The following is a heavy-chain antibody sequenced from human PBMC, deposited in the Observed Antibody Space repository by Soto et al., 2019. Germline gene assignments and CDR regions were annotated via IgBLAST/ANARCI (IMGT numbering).Heavy chain of an antibody. V-gene: IGHV4-61*01. J-gene: IGHJ5*02. CDR1: GGFVSSESYY. CDR2: VENSGST. CDR3: ARERGDSHCIDP. D-gene: IGHD2-21*01. Sequence: PSETLSLTCSVSGGFVSSESYYWSWIRQTPGKGLEWIGNVENSGSTKYNPSLKSRVTISVDTSKNQFSLKLSSVTGADTAVYYCARERGDSHCIDPWGQGTLVTVSS.